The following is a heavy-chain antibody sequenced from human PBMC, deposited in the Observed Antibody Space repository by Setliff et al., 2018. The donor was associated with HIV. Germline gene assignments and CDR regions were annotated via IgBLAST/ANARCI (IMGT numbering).Heavy chain of an antibody. CDR1: GGFIKNSNYY. V-gene: IGHV4-39*01. Sequence: SETLSLTCTVYGGFIKNSNYYWGWIRQPPGKGLEWIGNIHYSGSTYYNPSLKSRVTISVDTSKNQFSLKLRSVTVADTAVYFCARGPVVGFDSWGQGTLVTVSS. J-gene: IGHJ4*02. CDR3: ARGPVVGFDS. CDR2: IHYSGST. D-gene: IGHD2-15*01.